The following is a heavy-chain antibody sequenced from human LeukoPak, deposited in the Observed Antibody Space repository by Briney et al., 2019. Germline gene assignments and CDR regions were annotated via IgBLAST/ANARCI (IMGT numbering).Heavy chain of an antibody. Sequence: GGSLRLSCAASGFTFDAYTMPWVRQAPGKGLEWVSVITWDGGSAYYADSVKGRFSISRDNSNKMVYMQMNRLRVEDTALYYCAKGHGDSDGYYYYDHWGQGTLVTVSS. CDR2: ITWDGGSA. CDR3: AKGHGDSDGYYYYDH. D-gene: IGHD3-22*01. J-gene: IGHJ4*02. CDR1: GFTFDAYT. V-gene: IGHV3-43*01.